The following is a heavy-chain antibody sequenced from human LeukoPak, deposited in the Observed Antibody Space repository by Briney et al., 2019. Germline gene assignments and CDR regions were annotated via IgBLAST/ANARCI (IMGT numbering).Heavy chain of an antibody. D-gene: IGHD5-12*01. V-gene: IGHV1-18*01. CDR2: ISAYNGNT. Sequence: RASVKVSCKASGYTFTSYGISWVRQAPGQGLEWMGWISAYNGNTNYAQKLQGRVTMTTDTSTSTAYMELRSLRSDDTAVYYCAREGYSGYDTTLGDYWGQGTLVTVSS. CDR3: AREGYSGYDTTLGDY. J-gene: IGHJ4*02. CDR1: GYTFTSYG.